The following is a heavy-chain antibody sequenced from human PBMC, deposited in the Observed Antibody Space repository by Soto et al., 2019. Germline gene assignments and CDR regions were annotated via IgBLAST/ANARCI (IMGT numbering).Heavy chain of an antibody. CDR1: GGSMISYY. CDR2: IYFRGNT. CDR3: ARMSPGRLLWDDY. J-gene: IGHJ4*02. V-gene: IGHV4-59*08. D-gene: IGHD2-21*01. Sequence: SETLSLTCTVSGGSMISYYWSWILQPPGKGLEWIAYIYFRGNTNYNPSLQSRVTISVDTSKNQFSLKLSSVTAADTAVYYCARMSPGRLLWDDYWGQGTLVTVSS.